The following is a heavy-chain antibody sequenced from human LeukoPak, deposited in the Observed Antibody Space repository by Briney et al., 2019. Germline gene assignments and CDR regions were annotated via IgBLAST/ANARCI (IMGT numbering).Heavy chain of an antibody. J-gene: IGHJ5*02. CDR1: GVIVSRNF. CDR2: MYAGGTT. D-gene: IGHD6-19*01. V-gene: IGHV3-53*01. Sequence: GGSLRLSCAASGVIVSRNFMSWVRQAPGKGLQWVAIMYAGGTTDYSDSVRGRFHISRDSSNNTLSLQINSLRAEDTAVYYCARGSGSGWPLDRWGQGALVTVSS. CDR3: ARGSGSGWPLDR.